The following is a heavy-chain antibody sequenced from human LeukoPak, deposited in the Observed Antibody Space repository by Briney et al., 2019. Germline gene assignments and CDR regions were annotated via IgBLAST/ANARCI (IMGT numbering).Heavy chain of an antibody. D-gene: IGHD1-26*01. CDR1: GFIFDNYG. Sequence: GVSLRLSCAASGFIFDNYGMTWVRQAPGKGLEWVSGTNWNGGSTGYADSVKGRFIISRDNAKNCLYLKMNSLRAEDTALYHCARVHTAGGYSGTDYWGQGTLVTVSS. CDR2: TNWNGGST. CDR3: ARVHTAGGYSGTDY. V-gene: IGHV3-20*01. J-gene: IGHJ4*02.